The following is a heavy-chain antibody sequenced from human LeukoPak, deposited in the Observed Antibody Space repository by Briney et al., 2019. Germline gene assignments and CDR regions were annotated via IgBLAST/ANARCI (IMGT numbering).Heavy chain of an antibody. V-gene: IGHV3-30*18. CDR2: ISHDGNVE. CDR3: AKDWGASGWYNWFDS. J-gene: IGHJ5*01. Sequence: GGSLRLSCAASGFPFSSYGMHWVRQAPGKGLEWVAMISHDGNVEYYLDSVKGRLTISRDNSKNTLYLQMNSLTTEDTAIYYCAKDWGASGWYNWFDSWGQGTQVTVSS. D-gene: IGHD6-19*01. CDR1: GFPFSSYG.